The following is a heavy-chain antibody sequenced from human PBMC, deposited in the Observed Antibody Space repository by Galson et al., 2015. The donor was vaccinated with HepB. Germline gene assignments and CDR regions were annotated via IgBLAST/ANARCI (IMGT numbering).Heavy chain of an antibody. Sequence: SLRLSCAASGFTFSSYAMSWVRQAPGKGLEWVSAISGSGGSTYYADSVKGRFTISRDNSKNTLYLQMNSLRAEDTAVYYCAKDPRIQLWAGGFDYWGQGTLVTVSS. J-gene: IGHJ4*02. CDR3: AKDPRIQLWAGGFDY. CDR2: ISGSGGST. CDR1: GFTFSSYA. D-gene: IGHD5-18*01. V-gene: IGHV3-23*01.